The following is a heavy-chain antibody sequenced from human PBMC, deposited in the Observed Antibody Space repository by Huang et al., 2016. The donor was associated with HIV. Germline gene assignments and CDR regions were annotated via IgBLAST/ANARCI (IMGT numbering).Heavy chain of an antibody. V-gene: IGHV1-8*01. CDR1: GYIFRNYD. D-gene: IGHD6-19*01. CDR3: ARLTSGWYQDY. J-gene: IGHJ4*02. CDR2: LNPNSGKT. Sequence: QVQLVQSGPEVKKPGASVKVSCQTSGYIFRNYDINWVRQAPGQGLKWMGWLNPNSGKTAYGQNFQGRVTLTRSTSTGAAYMVLNSLTSQDTAVYYCARLTSGWYQDYWGQGTLVTVSS.